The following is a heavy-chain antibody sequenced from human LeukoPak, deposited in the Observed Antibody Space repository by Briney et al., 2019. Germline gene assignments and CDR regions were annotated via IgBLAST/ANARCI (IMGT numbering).Heavy chain of an antibody. D-gene: IGHD1-1*01. V-gene: IGHV3-11*06. CDR2: ISSRTGDT. CDR3: SRVGSSGSVDY. Sequence: GGSLILSCAASGFTFSDYYMSWIRQAPGKGLEWVSYISSRTGDTNYVDSVKGRFTISRDNAKNSLYLQMNSLRAEDTAVYYCSRVGSSGSVDYWGQGTLVTVSS. CDR1: GFTFSDYY. J-gene: IGHJ4*02.